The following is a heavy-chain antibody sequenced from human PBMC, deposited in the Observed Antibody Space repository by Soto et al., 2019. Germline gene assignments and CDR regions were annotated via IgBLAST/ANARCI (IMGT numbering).Heavy chain of an antibody. CDR1: GYTFTMYY. V-gene: IGHV1-46*01. CDR2: INPSGGST. D-gene: IGHD3-22*01. J-gene: IGHJ4*02. Sequence: XSVKIAMKASGYTFTMYYMQWLRQAPGQGHEWVGIINPSGGSTSYAQKFQGRVTMTRDTSTSTVYMELSSLRSEDTAVYYCARVKRSRPYYYYDSSGYPFDYWGQGNLVTVSA. CDR3: ARVKRSRPYYYYDSSGYPFDY.